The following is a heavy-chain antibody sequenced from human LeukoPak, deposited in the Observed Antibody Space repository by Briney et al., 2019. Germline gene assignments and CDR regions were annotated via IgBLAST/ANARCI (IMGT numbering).Heavy chain of an antibody. V-gene: IGHV3-7*01. CDR2: INKDGSEK. Sequence: GGSLRLSCAASGFTFDNFWMNGVRQAPGKGREWVANINKDGSEKYYVDSVEGRFTISRDNARNSLYLQMNSLRAEDTAVYYCGVVYWGRGTMVTVSS. CDR3: GVVY. J-gene: IGHJ4*02. CDR1: GFTFDNFW.